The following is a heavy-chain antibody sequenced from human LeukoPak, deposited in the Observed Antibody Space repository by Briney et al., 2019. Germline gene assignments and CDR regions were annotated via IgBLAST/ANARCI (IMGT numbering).Heavy chain of an antibody. CDR3: AKLSPHGGIGY. CDR2: ISSSGTSK. Sequence: PGGSLRLSCAASGFHFGSHAMKWVRQAPGRGLEWVSVISSSGTSKYYIDSVEDRFTISRDNSNNTLYLQMFNPRADDTAVYYCAKLSPHGGIGYWGQGTLVTVSS. D-gene: IGHD4-23*01. J-gene: IGHJ4*02. CDR1: GFHFGSHA. V-gene: IGHV3-23*01.